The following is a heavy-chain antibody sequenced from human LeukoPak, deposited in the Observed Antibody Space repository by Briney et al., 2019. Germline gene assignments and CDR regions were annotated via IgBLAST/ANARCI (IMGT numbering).Heavy chain of an antibody. CDR3: LSGDRDAFDI. D-gene: IGHD2-15*01. V-gene: IGHV4-34*01. J-gene: IGHJ3*02. CDR2: INHSGST. CDR1: GGSFSGYY. Sequence: SETLSLTCAVYGGSFSGYYWSWIRQPPGKGLEWIGEINHSGSTNYNPSLKSRVTISVDTSKNQFSLKLSSVTAADTAVYCCLSGDRDAFDIWGQGTMVTVSS.